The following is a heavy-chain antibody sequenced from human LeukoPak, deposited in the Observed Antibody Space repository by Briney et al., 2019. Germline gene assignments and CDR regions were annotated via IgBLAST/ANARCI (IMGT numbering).Heavy chain of an antibody. CDR3: ARCNGYPPRVWFDP. D-gene: IGHD5-18*01. Sequence: PSETLSLTCTVSGGSISSSSYYWGWIRQPPGKGLEWIGSIYYSGSTYYNPSLKSRVTISVDTSKNQFSLKLSSVTAADTAVYYCARCNGYPPRVWFDPWGQGTLVTVSS. CDR1: GGSISSSSYY. V-gene: IGHV4-39*01. J-gene: IGHJ5*02. CDR2: IYYSGST.